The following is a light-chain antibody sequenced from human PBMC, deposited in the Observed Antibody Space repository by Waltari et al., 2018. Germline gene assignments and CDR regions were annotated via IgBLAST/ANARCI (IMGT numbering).Light chain of an antibody. Sequence: AIQMTQSPSSLSASVGDRVTITCRASQGLRNNLGWYQQQPGKAPKLLMYATSTLQSGVPSRFSGSGSGTDFTLTISSLQPEDFATYYCLQDYNYPWTFGQGTKVEIK. CDR2: ATS. CDR1: QGLRNN. J-gene: IGKJ1*01. CDR3: LQDYNYPWT. V-gene: IGKV1-6*01.